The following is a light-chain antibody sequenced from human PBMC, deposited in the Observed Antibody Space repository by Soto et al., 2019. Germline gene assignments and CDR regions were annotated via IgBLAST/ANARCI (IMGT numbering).Light chain of an antibody. J-gene: IGKJ1*01. CDR1: QDIGRW. CDR3: QQFFHTPT. V-gene: IGKV1-12*01. CDR2: AAS. Sequence: DIQMTQSPSSVSASVGDRVTITCRASQDIGRWLAWYQQKPGKAPKVLIYAASSLQSGVASRFSGSASGTDFTLTISSLQPEDVAVYYCQQFFHTPTFGQGTKVEI.